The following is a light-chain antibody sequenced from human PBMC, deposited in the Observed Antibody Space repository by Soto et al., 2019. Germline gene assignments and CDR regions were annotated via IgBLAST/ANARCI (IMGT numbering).Light chain of an antibody. V-gene: IGLV1-40*01. CDR3: QSYDSSLSGSV. CDR1: SSNIGAGYD. J-gene: IGLJ3*02. CDR2: DNN. Sequence: QSVLTQPPSVSGAPGQRITISCTGSSSNIGAGYDVHWYRQLPGTAPKLLIYDNNNRPSGVPDRFSGSKSGTSASLAITGLQAEDEADYYCQSYDSSLSGSVFGGGTKLTVL.